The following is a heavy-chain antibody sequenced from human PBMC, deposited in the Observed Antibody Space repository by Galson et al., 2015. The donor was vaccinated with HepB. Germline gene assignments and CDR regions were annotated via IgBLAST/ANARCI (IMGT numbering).Heavy chain of an antibody. CDR3: AREGSYCIGDACYYYFDY. D-gene: IGHD2-15*01. Sequence: SVKVSCKASGCTFGDSGIIWVRQAPGQGLEWMGWISPYNANTNYAQKFRGRVTLTTVTSTTTAYMELRSLRSDDTAIYYCAREGSYCIGDACYYYFDYWGQGSLVTVSS. V-gene: IGHV1-18*01. CDR1: GCTFGDSG. CDR2: ISPYNANT. J-gene: IGHJ4*02.